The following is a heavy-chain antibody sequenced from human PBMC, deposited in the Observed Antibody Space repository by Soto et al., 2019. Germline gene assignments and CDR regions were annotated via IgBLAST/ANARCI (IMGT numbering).Heavy chain of an antibody. CDR1: EYTFTDYY. CDR3: ATDGSTYSYYAMDV. CDR2: INPNSGDT. Sequence: GASVKVSCKASEYTFTDYYIHWVRQAPGKGLEWVGWINPNSGDTNYEQRFQGWVTMTRDTSINTAYMELTRLRSDDTAMYYCATDGSTYSYYAMDVWGQGTKVTVSS. J-gene: IGHJ6*02. V-gene: IGHV1-2*04. D-gene: IGHD2-2*03.